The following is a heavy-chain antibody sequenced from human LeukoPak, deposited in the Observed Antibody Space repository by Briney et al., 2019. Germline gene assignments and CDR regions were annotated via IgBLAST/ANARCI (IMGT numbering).Heavy chain of an antibody. D-gene: IGHD1-7*01. V-gene: IGHV4-4*07. J-gene: IGHJ5*02. CDR3: ARDSGTTGEVKFDP. CDR1: GASISSYY. CDR2: IYVTGST. Sequence: KSSETLSLTCTVSGASISSYYWSWIRQPAGKALEWIGRIYVTGSTTYNPSLESRVTMSLDPSKNHFSLKLRSVTAADTAVYYCARDSGTTGEVKFDPWGQGTLVTVSS.